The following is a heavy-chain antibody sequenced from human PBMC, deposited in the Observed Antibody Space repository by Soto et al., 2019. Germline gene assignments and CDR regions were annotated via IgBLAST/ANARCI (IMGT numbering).Heavy chain of an antibody. V-gene: IGHV3-23*01. CDR2: ISGSGGST. CDR1: GFTFSSYA. CDR3: ASGGYCSGGSCPIDY. J-gene: IGHJ4*02. D-gene: IGHD2-15*01. Sequence: EMQLLESGGGLVQPGGSLRLSCAASGFTFSSYAMSWVRQAPGKGLEWVSAISGSGGSTYYADSVKGRFTISRDNSKNTLYLQMNSLRAEDTAVYYCASGGYCSGGSCPIDYWGQGTLVTVSS.